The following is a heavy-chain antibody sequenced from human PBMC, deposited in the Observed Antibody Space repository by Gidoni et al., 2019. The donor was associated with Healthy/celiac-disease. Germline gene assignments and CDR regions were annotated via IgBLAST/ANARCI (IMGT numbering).Heavy chain of an antibody. CDR3: ARASWGSGSYYIDY. J-gene: IGHJ4*02. CDR1: GGSISSGGYY. D-gene: IGHD3-10*01. Sequence: QVQLQESGPGLVKPSQTLSLTCTVSGGSISSGGYYWSWIRQHPGKGLEWIGYIYYSGSTYYNPSLKSLVTISVDTSKNQFSLKLSSVTAADTAVYYCARASWGSGSYYIDYWGQGTLVTVSS. V-gene: IGHV4-31*01. CDR2: IYYSGST.